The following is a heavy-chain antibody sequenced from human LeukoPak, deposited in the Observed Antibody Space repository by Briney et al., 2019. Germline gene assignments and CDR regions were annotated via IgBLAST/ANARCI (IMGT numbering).Heavy chain of an antibody. V-gene: IGHV1-8*03. J-gene: IGHJ4*02. D-gene: IGHD4-17*01. CDR2: MNANSGNT. CDR3: ARAGARVDYGDYAVN. Sequence: ASVKVSCKACGYTFTSYDSNWVRQATGQGLEWMGCMNANSGNTGYAQKFQGRVTITRNTSISTAYMELSSLRSEDTAVYYCARAGARVDYGDYAVNWGQGTLVTVSS. CDR1: GYTFTSYD.